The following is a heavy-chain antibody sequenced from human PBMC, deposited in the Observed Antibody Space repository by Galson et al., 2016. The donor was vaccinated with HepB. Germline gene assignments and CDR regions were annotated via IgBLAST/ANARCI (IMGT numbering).Heavy chain of an antibody. CDR3: ARADDYDDYYFHY. V-gene: IGHV3-21*01. CDR2: ISSSSSYM. D-gene: IGHD4-17*01. J-gene: IGHJ4*02. Sequence: SLRLSCAASGFTFSSYSMNWVRQAPGKGLDWVSSISSSSSYMYYADSVKGRFTISRDNAKNSLYLQMNNLRAEDTAVYYCARADDYDDYYFHYWGKGTLVTVAS. CDR1: GFTFSSYS.